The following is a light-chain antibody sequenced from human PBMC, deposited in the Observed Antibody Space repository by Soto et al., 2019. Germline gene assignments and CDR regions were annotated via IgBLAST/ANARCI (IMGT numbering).Light chain of an antibody. CDR1: SSNIGSNY. CDR2: RNN. J-gene: IGLJ2*01. V-gene: IGLV1-47*01. CDR3: AAWDDSLRV. Sequence: QSVLTQPPSASGTPGQRVTNSCSGSSSNIGSNYVYWYQQLPGTAPKLLIYRNNQRPSGVPDRFSGSKSGTSASLAISGLRSEDEADYYCAAWDDSLRVFGGGTKVTVL.